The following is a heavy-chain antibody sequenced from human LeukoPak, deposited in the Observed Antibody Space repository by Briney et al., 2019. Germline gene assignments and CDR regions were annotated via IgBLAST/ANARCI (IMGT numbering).Heavy chain of an antibody. J-gene: IGHJ4*02. CDR3: AGGARGYYDFWSGYDY. D-gene: IGHD3-3*01. CDR2: ISAYNGNT. V-gene: IGHV1-18*01. Sequence: ASVKVSCKASGYTFTSYGISWVRQAPGQGLEWMGCISAYNGNTNYAQKLQGRVTMTTDTSTSTAYMELRSLRSDDTAVYYCAGGARGYYDFWSGYDYWGQGTLVTVSS. CDR1: GYTFTSYG.